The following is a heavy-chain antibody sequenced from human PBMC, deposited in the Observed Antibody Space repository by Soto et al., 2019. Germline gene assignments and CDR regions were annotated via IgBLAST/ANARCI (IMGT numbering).Heavy chain of an antibody. V-gene: IGHV3-23*01. CDR1: GFPFSNKA. J-gene: IGHJ4*02. CDR2: ISGNGDST. Sequence: GGSLRLSCVASGFPFSNKAMTWVRQAPGKGLEWVSAISGNGDSTYYADSVKGRFTISRDNSKNTVNLQMNSLRGEDTAVYYCAADLPNDNYPVDYWGQGTLVTVSS. D-gene: IGHD1-1*01. CDR3: AADLPNDNYPVDY.